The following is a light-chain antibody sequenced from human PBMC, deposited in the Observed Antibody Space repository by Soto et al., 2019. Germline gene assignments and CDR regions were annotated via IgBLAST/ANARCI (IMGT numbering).Light chain of an antibody. CDR1: QSVSNNY. J-gene: IGKJ1*01. CDR2: GAS. CDR3: QSYNSAPWT. V-gene: IGKV3-20*01. Sequence: EIVLTQSPGTLSLSPGERATLSCRASQSVSNNYLAWYQQKPGQAPRLLIYGASNRATGIPDRFTGSGSGTDFTLTITGLQPEDFATYYCQSYNSAPWTFGRGTKVDIK.